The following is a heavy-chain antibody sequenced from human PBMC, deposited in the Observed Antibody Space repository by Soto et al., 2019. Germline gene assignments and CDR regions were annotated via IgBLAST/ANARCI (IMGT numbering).Heavy chain of an antibody. J-gene: IGHJ3*02. D-gene: IGHD3-10*01. CDR1: GFTFNIYW. V-gene: IGHV3-7*01. CDR3: ARGGRPDI. Sequence: GGSLRLSCAASGFTFNIYWMSWVCQAPGKGLEWVANIKQDGSDKYYVDSVRGRFTISRDNTKNSLYLQMNSLRVDDMAVYYCARGGRPDIWGQGTMVTVSS. CDR2: IKQDGSDK.